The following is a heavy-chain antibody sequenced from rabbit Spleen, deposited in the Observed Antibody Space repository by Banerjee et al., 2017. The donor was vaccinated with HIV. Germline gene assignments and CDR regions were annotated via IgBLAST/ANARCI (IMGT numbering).Heavy chain of an antibody. CDR1: GFSFSSSYW. V-gene: IGHV1S40*01. D-gene: IGHD1-1*01. Sequence: QSLEESGGDLVKPGASLTLTCTASGFSFSSSYWICWVRQAPGKGLEWIACIYAGSSGRTYYASWAKGRFTISKTSSTTVTLQMTSLTAADTATYFCARDVETDVCYIDLWGQGTLVTVS. CDR2: IYAGSSGRT. J-gene: IGHJ4*01. CDR3: ARDVETDVCYIDL.